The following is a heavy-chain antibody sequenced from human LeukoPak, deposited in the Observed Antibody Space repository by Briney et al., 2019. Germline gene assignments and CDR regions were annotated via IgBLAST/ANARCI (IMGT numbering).Heavy chain of an antibody. V-gene: IGHV4-34*01. Sequence: SETLSLTCAVYGGSFSGNYWSWNRQPPGKGLEWIGEINHSGSTNYNPSLKSRVTISVDTSKNQFSLKLSSVTAADTAVCYCARGRITMVRGARNWFDPWGQGTLVTVSS. D-gene: IGHD3-10*01. CDR1: GGSFSGNY. CDR2: INHSGST. J-gene: IGHJ5*02. CDR3: ARGRITMVRGARNWFDP.